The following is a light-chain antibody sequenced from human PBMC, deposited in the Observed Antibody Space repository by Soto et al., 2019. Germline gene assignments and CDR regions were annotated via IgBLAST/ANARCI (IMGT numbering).Light chain of an antibody. CDR2: DVS. Sequence: QSALTQPRSVSGSPGQSVTISCTRTSSDVGGYNYVSWYQQHPGKAPKLMIYDVSKRPSGVPDRFSGSKSGNTASLTISGLQAEDEADYYCCSYAGSYTVVFGGGTNVTVL. J-gene: IGLJ2*01. CDR3: CSYAGSYTVV. CDR1: SSDVGGYNY. V-gene: IGLV2-11*01.